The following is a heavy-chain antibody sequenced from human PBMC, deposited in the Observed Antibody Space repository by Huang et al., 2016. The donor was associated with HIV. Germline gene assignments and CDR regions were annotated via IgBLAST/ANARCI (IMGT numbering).Heavy chain of an antibody. J-gene: IGHJ4*02. CDR1: GFTFSDFW. CDR3: ARDSGSSWYEVSY. V-gene: IGHV3-7*01. Sequence: EVQLVESGGGLVQPGGSLRLSCAASGFTFSDFWMAWARQATGKWVEGVANIKQDRSDKYYVDSLKGRFTISRDNAKNSLYLQMNNLRPEDTAVYFCARDSGSSWYEVSYWGQGTLVTVSS. CDR2: IKQDRSDK. D-gene: IGHD6-13*01.